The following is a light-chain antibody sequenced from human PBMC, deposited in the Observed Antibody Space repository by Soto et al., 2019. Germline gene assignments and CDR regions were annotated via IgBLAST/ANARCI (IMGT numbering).Light chain of an antibody. V-gene: IGKV3-15*01. CDR1: LTVSTN. CDR3: QQYNNWPPGAT. CDR2: YAS. J-gene: IGKJ3*01. Sequence: DIVMTQSPATLSVSPGERATLSCRASLTVSTNLAWYQQKPGQAPRLLIYYASTRATGIPARFSGSGSVKEFTLTINSVQSEDSAVYYGQQYNNWPPGATFGPGTKV.